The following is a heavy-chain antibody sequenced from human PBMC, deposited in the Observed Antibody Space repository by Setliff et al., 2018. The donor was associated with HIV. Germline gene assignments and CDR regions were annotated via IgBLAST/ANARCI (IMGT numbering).Heavy chain of an antibody. V-gene: IGHV3-7*03. CDR3: ARDPDTTSKVDL. CDR2: IRRDGNEK. J-gene: IGHJ2*01. D-gene: IGHD1-26*01. CDR1: GGSISSSSYY. Sequence: PSETLSLTCTVSGGSISSSSYYWGWIRQPPGKGLEWVANIRRDGNEKYYVDSVKGRFTISRDNADNSLFLQMNSLNADDTAVYYCARDPDTTSKVDLWGRGTLVT.